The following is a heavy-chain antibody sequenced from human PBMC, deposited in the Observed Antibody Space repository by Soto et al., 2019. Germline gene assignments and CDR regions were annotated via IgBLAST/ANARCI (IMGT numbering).Heavy chain of an antibody. J-gene: IGHJ5*02. V-gene: IGHV3-11*01. D-gene: IGHD3-10*01. CDR1: GFTFSDYY. CDR3: SRARGRVGITMVLS. CDR2: ISSSGSTI. Sequence: PGGSLRLSCAASGFTFSDYYMSWIRQAPGKGLEWVSYISSSGSTIYYADSVKGRFTISRDNAKNSLYLQMNSLRAEDTAVYYCSRARGRVGITMVLSWGQGTLVTVAS.